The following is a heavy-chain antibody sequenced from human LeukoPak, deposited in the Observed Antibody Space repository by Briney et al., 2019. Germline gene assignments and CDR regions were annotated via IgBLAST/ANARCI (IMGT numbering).Heavy chain of an antibody. D-gene: IGHD2-2*01. V-gene: IGHV4-61*02. CDR1: GGSFSSGSYY. Sequence: SQTLSLTCTVSGGSFSSGSYYWSWLRQPAGMGLEWIGRIYTSGSTNYNPSLKSRVTISVDTSKNQFSLKLSSVTAADTAVYYCARGLGFYCSSTSCYVGALDYWGQGTLVTVSS. J-gene: IGHJ4*02. CDR3: ARGLGFYCSSTSCYVGALDY. CDR2: IYTSGST.